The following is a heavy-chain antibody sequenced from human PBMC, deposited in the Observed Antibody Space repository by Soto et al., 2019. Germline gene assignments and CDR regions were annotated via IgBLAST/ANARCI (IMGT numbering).Heavy chain of an antibody. D-gene: IGHD6-6*01. V-gene: IGHV4-59*01. CDR1: GGSLSSYY. Sequence: SEALSPTCTVSGGSLSSYYWSWVPQPPGEGLEWIGYIYYSGSTNYNPSLKSRVTISVDTSKNQFSLKLSSVTAADTAVYYCARVKVVGYSSSSEDYGMDVWGQGTTVTVSS. CDR3: ARVKVVGYSSSSEDYGMDV. J-gene: IGHJ6*02. CDR2: IYYSGST.